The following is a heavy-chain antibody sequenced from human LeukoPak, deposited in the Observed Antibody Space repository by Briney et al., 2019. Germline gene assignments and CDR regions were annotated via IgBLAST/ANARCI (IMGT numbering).Heavy chain of an antibody. CDR3: ARHVINGGNMDV. V-gene: IGHV4-39*01. J-gene: IGHJ6*03. CDR2: IYYSGST. CDR1: GGSISSSSYY. Sequence: KTSETLSLTCTVSGGSISSSSYYWGWICQPPGKGLEWIGSIYYSGSTYYNPSLKSRVTISVDTSKNQFSLKLSSVTAADTAVYYCARHVINGGNMDVWGKGTTVTVSS. D-gene: IGHD2-15*01.